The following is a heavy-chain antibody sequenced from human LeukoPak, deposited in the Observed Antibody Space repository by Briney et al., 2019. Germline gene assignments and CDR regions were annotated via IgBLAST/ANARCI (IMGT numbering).Heavy chain of an antibody. CDR1: GFTLSSYS. J-gene: IGHJ4*02. V-gene: IGHV3-7*03. CDR2: IKQDGSEK. D-gene: IGHD3-22*01. CDR3: ARDLPPYYYDSSGYYHYFDY. Sequence: GGSLRLSCAASGFTLSSYSMNWVRQAPGKGLEWVANIKQDGSEKYYVDSVKGRFTISRDNAKNSLYLQMNSLRAEDTAVYYCARDLPPYYYDSSGYYHYFDYWGQGTLVTVSS.